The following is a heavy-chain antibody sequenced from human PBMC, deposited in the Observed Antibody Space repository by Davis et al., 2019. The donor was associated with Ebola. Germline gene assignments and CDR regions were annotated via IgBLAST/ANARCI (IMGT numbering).Heavy chain of an antibody. CDR2: ISAYNGNT. V-gene: IGHV1-18*01. CDR1: GYTFTSYG. J-gene: IGHJ6*02. CDR3: ARDLRIFGVVGIYYYYGMDV. D-gene: IGHD3-3*01. Sequence: AASVKVSCKASGYTFTSYGISWVRQAPGQGLEWVGWISAYNGNTNYAQKFQGRVTMTRDTSTSTVYMELSSLRSEDTAVYYCARDLRIFGVVGIYYYYGMDVWGQGTTVTVSS.